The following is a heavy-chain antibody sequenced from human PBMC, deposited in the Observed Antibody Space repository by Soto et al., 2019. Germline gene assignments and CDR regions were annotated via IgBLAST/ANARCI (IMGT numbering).Heavy chain of an antibody. V-gene: IGHV4-34*01. CDR1: GGSFSGYY. CDR3: AARSLRKALGGPRDY. D-gene: IGHD4-17*01. J-gene: IGHJ4*02. CDR2: INHSGST. Sequence: SETLSLTCAVYGGSFSGYYWSWIRQPPGKGLEWIGEINHSGSTNYNPSLKSRVTISVDTSKNQFSLKLSSVTAADTAVYYCAARSLRKALGGPRDYWGQGTLVTVSS.